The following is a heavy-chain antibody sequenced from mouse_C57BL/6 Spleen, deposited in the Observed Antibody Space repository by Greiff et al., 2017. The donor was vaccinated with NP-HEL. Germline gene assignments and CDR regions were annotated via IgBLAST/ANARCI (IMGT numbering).Heavy chain of an antibody. CDR1: GYTFTDYE. J-gene: IGHJ4*01. CDR3: TRWDSPSAMDY. D-gene: IGHD2-12*01. CDR2: IDPETGGT. Sequence: VKLVESGAELVRPGASVTLSCKASGYTFTDYEMHWVKQTPVHGLEWIGAIDPETGGTAYNQKFKGKAILTADKSSSTAYMELRSLTSEDSAVYYCTRWDSPSAMDYWGQGTSVTVSS. V-gene: IGHV1-15*01.